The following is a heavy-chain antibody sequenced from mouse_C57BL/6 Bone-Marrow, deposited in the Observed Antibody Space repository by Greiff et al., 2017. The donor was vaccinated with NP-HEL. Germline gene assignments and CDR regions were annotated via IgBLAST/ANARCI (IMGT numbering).Heavy chain of an antibody. V-gene: IGHV5-4*03. CDR3: ARVLGGNYDYAMDY. CDR1: GFTFSSYA. Sequence: EVKLVESGGGLVKPGGSLKLSCAASGFTFSSYAMSWVRQTPEKRLEWVATISDGGSYTYYPDNVKGRFTIYRDNAKNNLYLQMSHLKSEDTAMYYCARVLGGNYDYAMDYWGQGTSVTVSS. D-gene: IGHD2-1*01. CDR2: ISDGGSYT. J-gene: IGHJ4*01.